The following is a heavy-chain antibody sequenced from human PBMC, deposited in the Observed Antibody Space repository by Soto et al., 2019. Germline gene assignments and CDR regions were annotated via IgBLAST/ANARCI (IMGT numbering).Heavy chain of an antibody. Sequence: GGSLRLSCAASGFTFSSYGMHWVRQAPGKGLEWVADIWYDGSNKYYADSVKGRFTISRDNTKNTLYLQMNSLRAEDTAVYYCARGYYYDSSGYLPYYYYYGMDVSGQGTTVTVSS. CDR2: IWYDGSNK. J-gene: IGHJ6*02. V-gene: IGHV3-33*01. CDR1: GFTFSSYG. CDR3: ARGYYYDSSGYLPYYYYYGMDV. D-gene: IGHD3-22*01.